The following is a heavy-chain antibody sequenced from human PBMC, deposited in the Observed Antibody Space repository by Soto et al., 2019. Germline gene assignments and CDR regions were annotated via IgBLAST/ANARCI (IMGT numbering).Heavy chain of an antibody. D-gene: IGHD2-2*01. CDR3: ARSEMDCSSTSCYYGMDV. J-gene: IGHJ6*02. Sequence: QVTLKESGPVLVKPTETLTLTCTVSGFSLSNARMGVSWIRQPPGKALEWLAHIFSNDEKSYSTSLKSRLPISKDTSKSQVVLTMTNMDPVDTATYYCARSEMDCSSTSCYYGMDVWGQGTTVTVSS. V-gene: IGHV2-26*01. CDR1: GFSLSNARMG. CDR2: IFSNDEK.